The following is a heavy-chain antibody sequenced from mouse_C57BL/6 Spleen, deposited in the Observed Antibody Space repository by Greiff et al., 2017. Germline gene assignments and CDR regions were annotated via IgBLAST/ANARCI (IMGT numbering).Heavy chain of an antibody. Sequence: EVKLVESGGGLVQPGGSMKLSCVASGFTFSNYWMNWVRQSPEKGLEWVAQIRLKSDNYATHYAESVKGRFTISRDDSKSSVYLQMNNLRAEDTGIYYCTGFFYYGSIYEGDYWGQGTTLTVSS. V-gene: IGHV6-3*01. CDR3: TGFFYYGSIYEGDY. CDR1: GFTFSNYW. D-gene: IGHD1-1*01. CDR2: IRLKSDNYAT. J-gene: IGHJ2*01.